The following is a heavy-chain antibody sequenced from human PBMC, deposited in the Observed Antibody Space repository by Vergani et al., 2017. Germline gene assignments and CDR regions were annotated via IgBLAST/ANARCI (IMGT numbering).Heavy chain of an antibody. J-gene: IGHJ4*02. CDR3: ARRASFAD. Sequence: VQLVESGGGLVQPGGSLRLSCAASGFTFSSYAMHWVRQAPGKGLEWVAVISYDGSNKYYADSVKGRFTISRDNSKNTLYLQMNSLRAEDTAVYYCARRASFADWGQGTLVTVSS. CDR1: GFTFSSYA. D-gene: IGHD3-3*01. CDR2: ISYDGSNK. V-gene: IGHV3-30-3*01.